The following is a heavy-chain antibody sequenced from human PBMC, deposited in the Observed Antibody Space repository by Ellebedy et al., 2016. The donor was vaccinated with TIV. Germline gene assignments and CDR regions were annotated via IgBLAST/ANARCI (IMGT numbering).Heavy chain of an antibody. D-gene: IGHD3-22*01. V-gene: IGHV3-74*01. CDR2: INNDGSTT. J-gene: IGHJ5*02. Sequence: GESLKISXTASGFTFSNYWMHWVRQVPGKGLVWVARINNDGSTTTYADFVKSRFTVSRDNAKNTLYLQMNSLRAEDTAVYYCARDRGYDSYAYYWFWWFDPWGQGTLVTVSS. CDR1: GFTFSNYW. CDR3: ARDRGYDSYAYYWFWWFDP.